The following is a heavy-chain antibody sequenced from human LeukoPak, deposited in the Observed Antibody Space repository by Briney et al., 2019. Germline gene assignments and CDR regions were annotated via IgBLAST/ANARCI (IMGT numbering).Heavy chain of an antibody. CDR2: TRNKANSYTT. CDR1: GFTFSDHY. V-gene: IGHV3-72*01. CDR3: ARDGY. J-gene: IGHJ4*02. Sequence: PGGSLRLSCAASGFTFSDHYMDWVRQAPGKGLEWVGRTRNKANSYTTEYAASVNGRFTISRDDSKNSLYLQMNSLKTEDTAVYYRARDGYWGQGTLVTVSS.